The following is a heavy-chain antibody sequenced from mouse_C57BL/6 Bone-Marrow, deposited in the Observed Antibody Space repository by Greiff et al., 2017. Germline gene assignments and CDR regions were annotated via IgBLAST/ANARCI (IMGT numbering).Heavy chain of an antibody. CDR2: ISSGGSYT. V-gene: IGHV5-6*01. Sequence: EVTVVESGGDLVKPGGSLKLSCAASGFTFSSYGMSWVRQTPDKRLEWVATISSGGSYTYYPASVKGRFTISSDNAKNTLYLQMSSLKSEDTCMYYGARQGGRWLLVFAYWGQGTLVTVSA. D-gene: IGHD2-3*01. J-gene: IGHJ3*01. CDR3: ARQGGRWLLVFAY. CDR1: GFTFSSYG.